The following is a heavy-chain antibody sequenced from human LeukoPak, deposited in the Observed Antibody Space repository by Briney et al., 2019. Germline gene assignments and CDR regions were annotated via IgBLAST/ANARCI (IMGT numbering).Heavy chain of an antibody. CDR2: ISGSGGST. CDR1: GFTFSSYA. CDR3: AKREEYDGFQH. J-gene: IGHJ1*01. Sequence: GGSLRLSCAASGFTFSSYAMSWVRQAPGKGLEWVSSISGSGGSTYYAASAKGRFTISRDNSKNTLYLQMNSLRAEDAAVYYCAKREEYDGFQHWGQGTLVTVSS. V-gene: IGHV3-23*01. D-gene: IGHD3-3*01.